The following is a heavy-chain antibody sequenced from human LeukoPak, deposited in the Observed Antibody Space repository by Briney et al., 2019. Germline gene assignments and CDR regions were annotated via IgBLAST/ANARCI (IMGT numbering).Heavy chain of an antibody. D-gene: IGHD4-17*01. V-gene: IGHV3-15*01. CDR2: IKSKTDGGTT. CDR1: GFTFSNAW. Sequence: PGGSLRLSCAASGFTFSNAWMSWVRQAPGKGLEWVGRIKSKTDGGTTDYAAPVKGRFTISRDDSKNTLYLQMNSLKTEDTAVYYCTTSTTVTAYWYFDLWGRGTLVTVSS. CDR3: TTSTTVTAYWYFDL. J-gene: IGHJ2*01.